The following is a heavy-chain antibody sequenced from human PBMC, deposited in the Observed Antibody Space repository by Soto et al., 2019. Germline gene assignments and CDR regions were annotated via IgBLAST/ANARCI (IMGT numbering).Heavy chain of an antibody. CDR2: IIPMLGIA. D-gene: IGHD2-21*01. J-gene: IGHJ3*02. CDR3: TIGSWSGEVFDI. V-gene: IGHV1-69*02. Sequence: QVQLVQSGAEVKKPGSSVKVPCKDSGGTFSTYSMFWVRQAPGQGLEWMGRIIPMLGIANHAQRFQDRVTITADKSTATAHMELSSLRPEDTALYYCTIGSWSGEVFDIWGQGTMVTVSS. CDR1: GGTFSTYS.